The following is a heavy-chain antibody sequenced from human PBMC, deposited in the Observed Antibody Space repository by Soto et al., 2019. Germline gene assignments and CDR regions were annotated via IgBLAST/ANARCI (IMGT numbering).Heavy chain of an antibody. CDR1: GYTLTELS. CDR3: ATGLTPGIAVAGDAFDI. V-gene: IGHV1-24*01. Sequence: ASVKVSCKVSGYTLTELSIHWVRQAPGKGLEWMGGFDPEDGETIYAQKFQGRVTMTEDTSTDTAYMELSSLRSEDTAVYYCATGLTPGIAVAGDAFDIWGQGTMVTVSS. D-gene: IGHD6-19*01. J-gene: IGHJ3*02. CDR2: FDPEDGET.